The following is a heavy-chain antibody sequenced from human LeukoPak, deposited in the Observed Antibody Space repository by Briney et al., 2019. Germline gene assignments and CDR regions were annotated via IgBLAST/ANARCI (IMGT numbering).Heavy chain of an antibody. CDR1: EYTFTDYD. CDR2: MNPNSGNT. J-gene: IGHJ5*01. D-gene: IGHD3-10*01. CDR3: ARDGWFGRSEGFSSFT. Sequence: GASVKVSCKASEYTFTDYDMNWVRQATGQGLEWIGWMNPNSGNTGYAQKFQGRVTMTRDTSINTAYMALSSLTSEDTAVYYCARDGWFGRSEGFSSFTCGHGTLVTVSS. V-gene: IGHV1-8*01.